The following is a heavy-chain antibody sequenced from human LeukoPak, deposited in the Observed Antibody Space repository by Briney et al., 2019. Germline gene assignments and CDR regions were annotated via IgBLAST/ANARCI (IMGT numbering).Heavy chain of an antibody. CDR3: ARGKGKIQLWFKPNYYYYGMDV. D-gene: IGHD5-18*01. CDR2: MNPNSGNT. V-gene: IGHV1-8*01. J-gene: IGHJ6*02. CDR1: GYTFTSYD. Sequence: GASVKVSCKASGYTFTSYDINWVRQATGQGLEWMGWMNPNSGNTGYAQKFQGRVTMTRNTSISTAYMELSSLRSEDTAVYYCARGKGKIQLWFKPNYYYYGMDVWGQGTTVTVS.